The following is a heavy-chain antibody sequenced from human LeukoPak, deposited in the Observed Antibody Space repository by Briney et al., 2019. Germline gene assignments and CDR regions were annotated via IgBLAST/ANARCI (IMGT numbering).Heavy chain of an antibody. V-gene: IGHV5-51*01. CDR3: ARQDCSSTSCYLPFDY. Sequence: GESLKISCKGSGYSFTSYWIGWVRQMPGKGLEWMGIIYPGDSDTRYSPSFQGQVTISADKSISTAYLQWGSLKASDTAMYYCARQDCSSTSCYLPFDYWGQGTLVTVSS. CDR1: GYSFTSYW. CDR2: IYPGDSDT. J-gene: IGHJ4*02. D-gene: IGHD2-2*01.